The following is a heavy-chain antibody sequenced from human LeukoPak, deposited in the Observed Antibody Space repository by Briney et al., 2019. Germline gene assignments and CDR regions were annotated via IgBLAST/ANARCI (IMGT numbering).Heavy chain of an antibody. CDR2: ISSSGGTT. J-gene: IGHJ4*02. V-gene: IGHV3-23*01. D-gene: IGHD6-19*01. CDR3: AKDRSGWPTNFDS. CDR1: GFTFSTYA. Sequence: GGSLRLSCAASGFTFSTYAVNWVRQAPGKGLEWVSAISSSGGTTYYADSVKGRFSISGDNSKNTLYLQMNSLRAEDTAVYYCAKDRSGWPTNFDSWGEGTLVTVSA.